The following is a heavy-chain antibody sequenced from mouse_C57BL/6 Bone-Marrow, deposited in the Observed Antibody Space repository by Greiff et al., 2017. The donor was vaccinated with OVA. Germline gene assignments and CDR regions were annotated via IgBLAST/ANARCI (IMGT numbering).Heavy chain of an antibody. CDR3: SSYYYGSSLWFAY. CDR1: GFNIKNTY. Sequence: EVQLQQSVAELVRPGASVKLSCTASGFNIKNTYMHWVKQRPEQGLEWIGRIDPANGNTKYAPKFQGKATITADTSSNTAYLQLSSLTSEDTAFYSYSSYYYGSSLWFAYWGQGTLVTVSA. CDR2: IDPANGNT. D-gene: IGHD1-1*01. J-gene: IGHJ3*01. V-gene: IGHV14-3*01.